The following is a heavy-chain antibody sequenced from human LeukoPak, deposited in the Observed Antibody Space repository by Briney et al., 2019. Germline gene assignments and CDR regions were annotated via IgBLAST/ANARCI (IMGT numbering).Heavy chain of an antibody. CDR3: AKIPRTYCSGGSCYPDY. J-gene: IGHJ4*02. D-gene: IGHD2-15*01. CDR2: ISGSGGST. CDR1: GFTFSSCA. Sequence: GGSLRLSCAASGFTFSSCAMSWVRQAPGRGLEWVSAISGSGGSTYYADSVKGRFTISRDNSKITLYLQMNSLRAEDTAVYYCAKIPRTYCSGGSCYPDYWGQGTLVTVSP. V-gene: IGHV3-23*01.